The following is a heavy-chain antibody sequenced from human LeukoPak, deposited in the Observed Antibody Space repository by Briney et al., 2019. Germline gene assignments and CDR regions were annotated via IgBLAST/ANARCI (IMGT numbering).Heavy chain of an antibody. Sequence: SVKVSCKASGGTFSSYDISWVRQAPGQGLEWMGGIVPIFGTANYAQKFQGRVTITADESTSTAYMELSSLRSEDTAVYYCASATLHTVTTGSSTDYWGQGTLVTVSS. CDR2: IVPIFGTA. D-gene: IGHD4-17*01. CDR3: ASATLHTVTTGSSTDY. J-gene: IGHJ4*02. V-gene: IGHV1-69*13. CDR1: GGTFSSYD.